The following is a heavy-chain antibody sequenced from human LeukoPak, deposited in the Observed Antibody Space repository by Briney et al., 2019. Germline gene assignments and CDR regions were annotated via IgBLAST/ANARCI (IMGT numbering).Heavy chain of an antibody. J-gene: IGHJ4*02. CDR2: INHSGST. Sequence: SETLSLTCAVYGGSFSGYYWSWIRQPPGKGLERIGEINHSGSTNYNPSLKSRVAISVDTSKNQLSLKLRSVTAANTAVYYCAGHHPRNTVDFWGQGTLVTVSS. V-gene: IGHV4-34*01. CDR1: GGSFSGYY. CDR3: AGHHPRNTVDF. D-gene: IGHD2/OR15-2a*01.